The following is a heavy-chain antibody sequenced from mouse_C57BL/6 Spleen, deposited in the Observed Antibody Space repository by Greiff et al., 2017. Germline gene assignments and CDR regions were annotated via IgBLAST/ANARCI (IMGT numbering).Heavy chain of an antibody. V-gene: IGHV1-81*01. CDR2: IYPSSGNT. Sequence: VKLLESGAELARPGASVKLSCKASGYTFTSYGISWVKQRTGQGLEWIGEIYPSSGNTYYNEKFKGTATLTADKSYSTAYMELRSLTSEDSAVYFCAKGYDSSQAWFADWGQGTLVTVSA. CDR3: AKGYDSSQAWFAD. D-gene: IGHD1-1*01. J-gene: IGHJ3*01. CDR1: GYTFTSYG.